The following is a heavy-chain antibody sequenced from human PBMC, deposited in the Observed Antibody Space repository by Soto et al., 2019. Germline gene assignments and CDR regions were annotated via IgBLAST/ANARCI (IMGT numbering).Heavy chain of an antibody. D-gene: IGHD6-19*01. Sequence: VQLVESGGGVVQPGRSLRLSCAASGFTFSDYAMHWVRQAPGKGLAWVAVVSHDGRNTHYADSVKGRFTISRDSSKNTVSLEMTSLRAEDTAGYYCARGGRQWLVTSDFNYWGQGALVTVSS. V-gene: IGHV3-30*03. CDR3: ARGGRQWLVTSDFNY. CDR2: VSHDGRNT. CDR1: GFTFSDYA. J-gene: IGHJ4*02.